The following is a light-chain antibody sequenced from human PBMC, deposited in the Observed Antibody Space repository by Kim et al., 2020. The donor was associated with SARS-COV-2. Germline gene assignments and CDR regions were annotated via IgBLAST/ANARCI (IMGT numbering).Light chain of an antibody. Sequence: KTVTISGTRSSGSIASNYVQWYQQRPGSAPTTVIYEDNQRPSGVPDRFSGSIDSSSNSASLTISGLKTEDEADYYCQSYDSSNQRVFGGGTQLTVL. J-gene: IGLJ2*01. CDR2: EDN. CDR3: QSYDSSNQRV. V-gene: IGLV6-57*03. CDR1: SGSIASNY.